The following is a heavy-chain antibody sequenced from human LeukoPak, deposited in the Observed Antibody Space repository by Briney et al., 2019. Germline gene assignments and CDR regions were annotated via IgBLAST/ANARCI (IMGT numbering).Heavy chain of an antibody. Sequence: ASVKVSCKASGYTFTSYDINWVRQATGQGLEWMGWMNPNSGNTGYAQKFQGRVTMTRNTSISTAYMELSSLRSEDTAVYYCARARRCSSTSCSYYYYYYMDVWGKGTTVTVSS. J-gene: IGHJ6*03. V-gene: IGHV1-8*01. CDR3: ARARRCSSTSCSYYYYYYMDV. CDR2: MNPNSGNT. D-gene: IGHD2-2*01. CDR1: GYTFTSYD.